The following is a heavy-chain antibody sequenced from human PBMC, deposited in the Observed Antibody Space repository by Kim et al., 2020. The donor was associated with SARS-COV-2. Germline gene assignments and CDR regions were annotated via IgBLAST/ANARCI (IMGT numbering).Heavy chain of an antibody. CDR3: ARGELWFGELLIPPFDY. Sequence: VKGPFTIARDNSKNTLYLQMNSLRAEDTAVYYCARGELWFGELLIPPFDYWGQGTLVTVSS. J-gene: IGHJ4*02. D-gene: IGHD3-10*01. V-gene: IGHV3-30*01.